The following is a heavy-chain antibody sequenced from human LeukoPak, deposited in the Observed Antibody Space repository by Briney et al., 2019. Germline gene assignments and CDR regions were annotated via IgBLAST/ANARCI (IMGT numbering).Heavy chain of an antibody. CDR3: AKAEGSYKTLIDY. D-gene: IGHD3-10*01. CDR2: ISGSGSST. J-gene: IGHJ4*02. V-gene: IGHV3-23*01. CDR1: GFNFTTCA. Sequence: GGSLRLSCAASGFNFTTCAMNWVRQAPGKGLEWVSGISGSGSSTYYADSVKGRFTISRDSSKNTVYLQMSSLRAEDTAVYYCAKAEGSYKTLIDYWGQGTLVTVSS.